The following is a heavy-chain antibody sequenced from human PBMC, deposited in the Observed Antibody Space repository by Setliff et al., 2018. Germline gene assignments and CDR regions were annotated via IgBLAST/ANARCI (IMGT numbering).Heavy chain of an antibody. CDR1: GFTFTNAW. D-gene: IGHD3-10*01. Sequence: KPGGSLRLSCAASGFTFTNAWMSWVRQAPGKGLEWVGRIKSKTDGGTTDYAAPVKGRFTISRDDSKNTLYLQMNSLKTEDTAVYYCRLWFGELLRDYWGQGTLVTVSS. CDR3: RLWFGELLRDY. J-gene: IGHJ4*02. V-gene: IGHV3-15*01. CDR2: IKSKTDGGTT.